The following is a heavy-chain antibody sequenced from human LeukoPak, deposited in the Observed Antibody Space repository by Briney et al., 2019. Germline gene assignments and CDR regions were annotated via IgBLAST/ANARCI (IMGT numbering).Heavy chain of an antibody. J-gene: IGHJ4*02. CDR1: GGTFSSYA. D-gene: IGHD2-8*02. CDR3: ATGGERLFDY. CDR2: IIPIFGTA. Sequence: GASVKVSCKASGGTFSSYAISWVRQAPGQGLEWMGGIIPIFGTANYAQKFQGRVTITTDESTSTAYMELSSLRSEDTAVYYCATGGERLFDYWGQGTLVTVSS. V-gene: IGHV1-69*05.